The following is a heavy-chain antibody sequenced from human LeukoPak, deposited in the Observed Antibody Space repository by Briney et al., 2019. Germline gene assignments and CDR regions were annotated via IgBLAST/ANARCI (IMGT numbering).Heavy chain of an antibody. CDR2: ISSSSSYI. D-gene: IGHD6-19*01. Sequence: PGGSLRLSCAASGFTFSATWMHWVRQPPGRGLEWVSSISSSSSYIYYADSVKGRFTISRDNAKNSLYLQMNSLRAEDTAVYYCARDPRKQWPGYYYYYYMDVWGKGTTVTVSS. CDR1: GFTFSATW. J-gene: IGHJ6*03. CDR3: ARDPRKQWPGYYYYYYMDV. V-gene: IGHV3-21*01.